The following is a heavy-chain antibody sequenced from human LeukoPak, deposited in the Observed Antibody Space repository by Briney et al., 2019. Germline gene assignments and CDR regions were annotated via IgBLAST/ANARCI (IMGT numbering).Heavy chain of an antibody. CDR1: GFIFDDYA. J-gene: IGHJ4*02. Sequence: PGGSLRLSCAASGFIFDDYAMHWVRQAPGKGLEWVSSITWNSGNMDYADSVKGRFTISRDNAKNSLYLQMNSLRAEDTALYYCAKGRGTSDWYNSLDYWGQGTLVTVSS. CDR2: ITWNSGNM. V-gene: IGHV3-9*01. CDR3: AKGRGTSDWYNSLDY. D-gene: IGHD6-19*01.